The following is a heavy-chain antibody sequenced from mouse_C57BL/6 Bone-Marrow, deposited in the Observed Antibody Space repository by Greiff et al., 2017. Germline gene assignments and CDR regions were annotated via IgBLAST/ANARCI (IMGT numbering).Heavy chain of an antibody. D-gene: IGHD1-1*01. V-gene: IGHV3-5*01. Sequence: EVKLVESGPGLVKPSQTVFLTCTVTGISITTGNYRWSCIRQFPGNKLEWIGYIYYSGTITYNPSLTSRTTITRDTPKNQFFLEMNSLTAEDTATYYCARELGSSPYFDYWGQGTTLTVSS. CDR2: IYYSGTI. CDR3: ARELGSSPYFDY. J-gene: IGHJ2*01. CDR1: GISITTGNYR.